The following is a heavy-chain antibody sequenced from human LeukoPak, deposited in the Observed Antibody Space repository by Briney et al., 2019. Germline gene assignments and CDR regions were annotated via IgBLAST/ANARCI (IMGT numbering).Heavy chain of an antibody. Sequence: GSLILSCAASGFTFSSYSMNWVRQAPGKGLEWVSSIISSSSYIYYADSVKGRFTISRDNAKNSLYLQMNSLRAEDTAVYYCARDGGPRSYYYYYGMDVWGQGTTVTVSS. V-gene: IGHV3-21*01. CDR2: IISSSSYI. D-gene: IGHD1-14*01. CDR1: GFTFSSYS. CDR3: ARDGGPRSYYYYYGMDV. J-gene: IGHJ6*02.